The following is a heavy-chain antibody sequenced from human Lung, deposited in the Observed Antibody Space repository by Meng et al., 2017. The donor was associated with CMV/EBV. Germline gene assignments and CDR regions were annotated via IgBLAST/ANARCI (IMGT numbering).Heavy chain of an antibody. Sequence: CKPPGRTLSIYALSWVRQAPGQGLEWMGDIIPILGIVNYAQKFRGRVTITADRATGTAYMELSSLRSEDTAVYYCARTLGSYYDYWGQGTLVTVSS. CDR2: IIPILGIV. D-gene: IGHD1-26*01. CDR3: ARTLGSYYDY. CDR1: GRTLSIYA. V-gene: IGHV1-69*10. J-gene: IGHJ4*02.